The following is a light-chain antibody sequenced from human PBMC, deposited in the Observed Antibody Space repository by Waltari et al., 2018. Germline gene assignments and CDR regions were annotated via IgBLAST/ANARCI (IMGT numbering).Light chain of an antibody. CDR2: LAS. CDR3: MQGTQLPFT. CDR1: QSLLHSDGYTY. Sequence: DIVMTQTPLSLPVTPGEPASISCRSSQSLLHSDGYTYLDWYLQKPGQSPQLLIYLASKRASGVPDRFSGSGSGTDFTLKISRVEAEDVGVYYCMQGTQLPFTFGPGTKLDIK. V-gene: IGKV2-40*01. J-gene: IGKJ3*01.